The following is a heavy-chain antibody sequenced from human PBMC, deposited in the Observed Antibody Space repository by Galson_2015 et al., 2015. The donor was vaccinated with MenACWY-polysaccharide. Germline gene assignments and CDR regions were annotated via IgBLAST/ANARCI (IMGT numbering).Heavy chain of an antibody. CDR1: GFTFSSYC. V-gene: IGHV3-7*01. D-gene: IGHD6-13*01. Sequence: SLRLSCAASGFTFSSYCMNWVRQAPGEGLEWVASIKQDGSDKYYVDSAKGRFTISRDNAKNSVYLQMNSLRAEDTAVYYCARAPNSGYTDSNMDVWGKGTAVTVSS. CDR2: IKQDGSDK. J-gene: IGHJ6*03. CDR3: ARAPNSGYTDSNMDV.